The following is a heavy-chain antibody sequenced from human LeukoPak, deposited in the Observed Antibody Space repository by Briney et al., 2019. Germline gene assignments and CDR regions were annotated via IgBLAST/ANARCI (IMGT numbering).Heavy chain of an antibody. V-gene: IGHV3-21*01. CDR2: ITSGSSYI. CDR1: GFTFSSYN. CDR3: ARDPYSGSYGNYYYYFMDV. J-gene: IGHJ6*03. Sequence: GGSLRLPCAASGFTFSSYNMNWVRQAPGKGLEWVSSITSGSSYIYYADSVKGRFTISRDNAKNSLYLQMNSLRAEDTAVYYCARDPYSGSYGNYYYYFMDVWGKGTTVTISS. D-gene: IGHD1-26*01.